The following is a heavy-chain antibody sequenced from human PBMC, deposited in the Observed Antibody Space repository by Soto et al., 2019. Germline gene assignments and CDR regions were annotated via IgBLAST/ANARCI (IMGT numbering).Heavy chain of an antibody. D-gene: IGHD3-9*01. J-gene: IGHJ5*02. V-gene: IGHV1-18*01. CDR1: GGTFSNYA. Sequence: ASVKVSCKASGGTFSNYAFSWVRQAPGQGLEWMGWISAYNGNTNYAQKLQGRVTMTTDTSKNQFSLLLNSVTPEDTAVYYCARVSFDHFVHWFDPWGQGTLVTVSS. CDR2: ISAYNGNT. CDR3: ARVSFDHFVHWFDP.